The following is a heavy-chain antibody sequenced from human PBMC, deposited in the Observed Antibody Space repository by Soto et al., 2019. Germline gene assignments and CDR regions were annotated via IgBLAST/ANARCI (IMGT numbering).Heavy chain of an antibody. J-gene: IGHJ4*02. D-gene: IGHD3-10*01. CDR1: GYTFTSYY. CDR2: INPSGGST. Sequence: GASVKVSCKASGYTFTSYYMHWVRQASGQGLEWMGIINPSGGSTSYAQKFQGRVTMTRDTSTSTVYMELSSLRSEDTAVYYCASLPDERSGKLEYYFDYWGQGTLVTVSS. CDR3: ASLPDERSGKLEYYFDY. V-gene: IGHV1-46*03.